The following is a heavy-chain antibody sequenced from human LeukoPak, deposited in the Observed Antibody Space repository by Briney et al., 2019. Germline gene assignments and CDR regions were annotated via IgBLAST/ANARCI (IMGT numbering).Heavy chain of an antibody. J-gene: IGHJ4*02. CDR2: INPSGGST. Sequence: ASVKVSCKASGYTFTSYYMHWVRQAPGEGLEWMGIINPSGGSTSYAQKFQGRVTMTRDTSTSTVYMYLSSLRSEDTAVYYCARDSLYGVVDYWGQGTLVTVSS. CDR1: GYTFTSYY. D-gene: IGHD4-17*01. V-gene: IGHV1-46*01. CDR3: ARDSLYGVVDY.